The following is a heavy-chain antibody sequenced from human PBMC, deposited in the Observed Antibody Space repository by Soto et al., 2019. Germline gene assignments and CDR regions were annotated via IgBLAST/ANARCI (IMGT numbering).Heavy chain of an antibody. J-gene: IGHJ6*02. CDR1: GGSISSNSYY. Sequence: QLQLQESGPGLVKPSETLSLTCTVSGGSISSNSYYWAWIRQPPGKGLEWIGNIYYSGTTYYNPSLKRRVTISVDTSTNQFSLKLRSVTAADTAVYYCARHKGGYYSGVDVWGQGTTVTVSS. V-gene: IGHV4-39*01. CDR2: IYYSGTT. D-gene: IGHD3-16*01. CDR3: ARHKGGYYSGVDV.